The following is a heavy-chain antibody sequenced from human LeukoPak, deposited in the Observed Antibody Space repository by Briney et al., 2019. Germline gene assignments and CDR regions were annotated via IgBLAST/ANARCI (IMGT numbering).Heavy chain of an antibody. D-gene: IGHD2-15*01. CDR1: GGSISSGGYY. V-gene: IGHV4-61*08. CDR3: ARDGWRGRYFDY. J-gene: IGHJ4*02. CDR2: IYHSGST. Sequence: PSETLSLTCTVSGGSISSGGYYWSWIRQPPGKGLEWIGYIYHSGSTNYNPSLKSRVTISVDTSKNQFSLKLSSVTAADTAVYYCARDGWRGRYFDYWGQGTLVTVSS.